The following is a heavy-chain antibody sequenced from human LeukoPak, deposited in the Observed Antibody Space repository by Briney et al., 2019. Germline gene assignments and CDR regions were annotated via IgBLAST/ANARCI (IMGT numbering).Heavy chain of an antibody. D-gene: IGHD2-21*02. CDR3: ASLDPYCGGDCYSFDY. J-gene: IGHJ4*02. V-gene: IGHV3-7*01. CDR2: IKQDGSEK. Sequence: GGSLRLSCAASGFTFDDYGMSWVREAPGKGLEWVANIKQDGSEKYYVDSVKGRFTISRDNAKNSLYLQINSLRAEDTAVYYCASLDPYCGGDCYSFDYWGQGTLVTVSS. CDR1: GFTFDDYG.